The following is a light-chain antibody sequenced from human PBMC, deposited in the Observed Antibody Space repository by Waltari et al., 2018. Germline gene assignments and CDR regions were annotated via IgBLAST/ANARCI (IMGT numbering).Light chain of an antibody. CDR1: SLRSYY. V-gene: IGLV3-19*01. CDR3: NSRDSSGNHLVV. CDR2: GKN. Sequence: SSELTQDPAVSVALGQPVRITCQGDSLRSYYASWYQQKPGQAPILVIYGKNNRPPGIPDRFSGSSSGNTASLTITGAQAEDEADYYCNSRDSSGNHLVVFGGGTKLTVL. J-gene: IGLJ2*01.